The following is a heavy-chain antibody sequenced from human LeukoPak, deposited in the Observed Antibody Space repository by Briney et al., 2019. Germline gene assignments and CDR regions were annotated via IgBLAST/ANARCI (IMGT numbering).Heavy chain of an antibody. CDR1: GFSLTTTEVG. CDR3: AHSLSIVAVIFDESYFDS. Sequence: SGPPLVKPTQTLTLTCTFSGFSLTTTEVGVGWIRQPPGKALEWLALIHGDDDERYSPSLKNRITITKDTSKSQVVLTMTNMDPADTATYFCAHSLSIVAVIFDESYFDSWGQGLPVTVSS. J-gene: IGHJ4*02. D-gene: IGHD3-16*02. V-gene: IGHV2-5*02. CDR2: IHGDDDE.